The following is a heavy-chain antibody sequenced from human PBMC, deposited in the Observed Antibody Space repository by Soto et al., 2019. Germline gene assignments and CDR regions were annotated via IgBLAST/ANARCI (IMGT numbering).Heavy chain of an antibody. J-gene: IGHJ4*01. Sequence: EVQLVESGGGLMKPGGSLRLSCAAAGFTFSNAWMNWVRQAPGKGLEWVGRIKSKADGETTDYAAPVKGTFSITRQDIEMTLYLAMICLRSEDTAVYYGTTLPRFDSSGYHYPTRDYWGHGTLVTVSS. CDR1: GFTFSNAW. CDR2: IKSKADGETT. D-gene: IGHD3-22*01. CDR3: TTLPRFDSSGYHYPTRDY. V-gene: IGHV3-15*07.